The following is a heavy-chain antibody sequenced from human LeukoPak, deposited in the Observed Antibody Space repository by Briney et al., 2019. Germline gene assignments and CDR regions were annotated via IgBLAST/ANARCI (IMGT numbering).Heavy chain of an antibody. V-gene: IGHV3-30-3*01. CDR1: GFTFSSYA. Sequence: GGSLRLSCAASGFTFSSYAMHWVRQAPGKGLEWVVVISYDGSNKYYADSVKGRFTISRDNSKTTLYLQMNSLRPEDTALYYCVRGPMVRGVPSDYWGQGTLVTVSS. CDR2: ISYDGSNK. D-gene: IGHD3-10*01. J-gene: IGHJ4*02. CDR3: VRGPMVRGVPSDY.